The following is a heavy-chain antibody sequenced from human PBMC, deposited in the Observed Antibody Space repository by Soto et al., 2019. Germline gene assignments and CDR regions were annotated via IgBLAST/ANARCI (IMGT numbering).Heavy chain of an antibody. CDR1: GFTFSSYS. J-gene: IGHJ5*02. D-gene: IGHD3-22*01. V-gene: IGHV3-48*02. CDR2: ISSSSGTI. CDR3: ARDGGHYYDSSGANWFDP. Sequence: GGSLRLSCAASGFTFSSYSMNWVRQAPGKGLEWVSYISSSSGTIYYADSVKGRFTVSRDNAKNSLYLQMDSLRDEDTAVYYCARDGGHYYDSSGANWFDPWGQGTLVTVSS.